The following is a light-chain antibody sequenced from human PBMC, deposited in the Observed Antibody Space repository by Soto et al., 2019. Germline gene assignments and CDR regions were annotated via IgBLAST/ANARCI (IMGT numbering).Light chain of an antibody. Sequence: DIQMTQSPSSLSASVGDRVTITCRASQGIRNDLGWYQQKPGGAPRLLIYDASSLQSGVPSRFSGNGSGTEFTLTISSLQPDDFSSYYCQHYYNYPWTFGQGTKVDIK. V-gene: IGKV1-17*01. CDR2: DAS. CDR1: QGIRND. CDR3: QHYYNYPWT. J-gene: IGKJ1*01.